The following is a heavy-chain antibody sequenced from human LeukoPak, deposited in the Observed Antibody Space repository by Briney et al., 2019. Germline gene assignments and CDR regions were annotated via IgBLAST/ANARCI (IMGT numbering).Heavy chain of an antibody. V-gene: IGHV3-21*01. D-gene: IGHD6-19*01. Sequence: KAGGSLRLSCAASGFTFSSYSMNWVRQAPGKGLEWVSSISSSSSYIYYADSVKGRFTISRDNAKNSLYLQMNSLRAEDTAVYYCARDFDSSGWIDNWGQGTLVTVSS. J-gene: IGHJ4*02. CDR1: GFTFSSYS. CDR3: ARDFDSSGWIDN. CDR2: ISSSSSYI.